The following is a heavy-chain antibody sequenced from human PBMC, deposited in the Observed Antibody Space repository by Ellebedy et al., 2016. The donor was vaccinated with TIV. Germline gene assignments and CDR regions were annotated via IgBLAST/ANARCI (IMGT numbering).Heavy chain of an antibody. J-gene: IGHJ4*02. D-gene: IGHD3-3*01. V-gene: IGHV4-4*02. Sequence: GSLRLXXTISGDSISSDHWWSCVRQAPGQGLEWIGEIHHNGNIHYNPSLKGRVTMSLDKSKNEISLKMTSVTAADTAVFYCVGNGFYSLEYWGRGTLVTVSS. CDR2: IHHNGNI. CDR1: GDSISSDHW. CDR3: VGNGFYSLEY.